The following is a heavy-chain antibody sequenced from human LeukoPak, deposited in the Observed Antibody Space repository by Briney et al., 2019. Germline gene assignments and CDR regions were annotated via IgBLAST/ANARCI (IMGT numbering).Heavy chain of an antibody. CDR2: INPNSGGT. CDR3: ARGAPRWNDYVWGSYRQDDFDY. D-gene: IGHD3-16*02. J-gene: IGHJ4*02. Sequence: ASVKVSCKASGYTFTGYYMHWVRQAPGQGLEWMGWINPNSGGTNYAQKFQGRVTMTRDTSISTAYTELSRLRSDDTAVYYCARGAPRWNDYVWGSYRQDDFDYWGQGTLVTVSS. V-gene: IGHV1-2*02. CDR1: GYTFTGYY.